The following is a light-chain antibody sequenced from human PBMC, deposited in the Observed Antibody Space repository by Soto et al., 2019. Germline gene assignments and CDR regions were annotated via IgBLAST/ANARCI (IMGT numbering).Light chain of an antibody. Sequence: EIVLTQSPGTLSLSPGERATLSCRASQSVSSSYFAWYQQRFGQAPRPLIYGASSRATGIPDKFSGSGSGPAFTFTISRPEPEDFAVYYCEQYGSSSWTSGQRTKVEVE. CDR1: QSVSSSY. J-gene: IGKJ1*01. CDR3: EQYGSSSWT. CDR2: GAS. V-gene: IGKV3-20*01.